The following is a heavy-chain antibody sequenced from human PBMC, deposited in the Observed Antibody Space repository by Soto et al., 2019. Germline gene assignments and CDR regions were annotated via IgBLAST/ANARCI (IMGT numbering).Heavy chain of an antibody. CDR2: IYYSGST. D-gene: IGHD6-19*01. V-gene: IGHV4-59*08. J-gene: IGHJ4*02. CDR1: GGSISSYY. Sequence: SETLSLTCTVSGGSISSYYWSWIRQPPGKGLEWIGYIYYSGSTNYNPSLKSRVTISVDTSKNQFSLKLSSVTAADTAVYYCARSHSSGWYYFDYWGQGTLVTVSS. CDR3: ARSHSSGWYYFDY.